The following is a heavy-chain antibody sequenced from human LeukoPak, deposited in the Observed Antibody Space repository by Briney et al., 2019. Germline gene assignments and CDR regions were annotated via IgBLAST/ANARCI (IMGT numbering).Heavy chain of an antibody. J-gene: IGHJ6*02. CDR2: IIPIFGTA. V-gene: IGHV1-69*05. Sequence: SVKVSCKASGGTFSSYAISWVRQAPGQGLEWMGGIIPIFGTANYAQKFQGRVTMTRDTSTSTVYMELSSLRSEDTAVYYCAREGFPPKISDFWSGLGPYYYYGMDVWGQGTTVTVSS. D-gene: IGHD3-3*01. CDR1: GGTFSSYA. CDR3: AREGFPPKISDFWSGLGPYYYYGMDV.